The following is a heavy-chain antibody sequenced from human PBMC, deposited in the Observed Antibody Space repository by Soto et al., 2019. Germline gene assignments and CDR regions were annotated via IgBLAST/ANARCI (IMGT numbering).Heavy chain of an antibody. V-gene: IGHV3-23*01. Sequence: EVQLLESGGGLVQPGGSLRLSCAASGFTFSSYAMTWVRQAPGKGLEWVSSISGSGGSTYYADSVKGRFTISRDNSRNTLYLQMNSLRAEDSAIYYCAKNIAAAGSDYWGQGTLVAVSS. J-gene: IGHJ4*02. CDR1: GFTFSSYA. D-gene: IGHD6-13*01. CDR2: ISGSGGST. CDR3: AKNIAAAGSDY.